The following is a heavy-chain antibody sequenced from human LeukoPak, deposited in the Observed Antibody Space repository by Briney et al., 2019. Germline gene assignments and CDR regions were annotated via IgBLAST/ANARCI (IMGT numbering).Heavy chain of an antibody. J-gene: IGHJ4*02. CDR1: GFTFSSYE. V-gene: IGHV3-48*03. CDR3: TRSFKDDF. D-gene: IGHD1-26*01. Sequence: PGGSLRLSCAASGFTFSSYEMNWVRQAPGRGLEWVSYISSSGSTIYYADSVKGRFTISRDNDKKSLYLEMTSLRLEDSGIYYCTRSFKDDFWGQGTLVTVSS. CDR2: ISSSGSTI.